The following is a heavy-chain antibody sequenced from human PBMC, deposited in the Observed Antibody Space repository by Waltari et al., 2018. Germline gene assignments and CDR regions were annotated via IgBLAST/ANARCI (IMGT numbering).Heavy chain of an antibody. CDR3: TRYFNGAFDI. CDR2: INNDGSTT. V-gene: IGHV3-74*01. CDR1: GFTFSSYW. Sequence: EVQLVESGGGLVQPGGSLRLSCAASGFTFSSYWMHWVRQAPGKGLVCVSRINNDGSTTTYADSVKGRFTISRDNDKNTLYLQMSSLSAEDTAVYYCTRYFNGAFDIWGQGTMVTVSS. J-gene: IGHJ3*02.